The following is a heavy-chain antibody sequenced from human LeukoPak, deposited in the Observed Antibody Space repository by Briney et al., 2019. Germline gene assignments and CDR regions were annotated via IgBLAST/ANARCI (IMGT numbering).Heavy chain of an antibody. J-gene: IGHJ2*01. D-gene: IGHD5-24*01. CDR1: GYTFTSYA. CDR3: ARASRDGYNWNWYFDL. CDR2: INTNTGNP. Sequence: GASVKVSCKASGYTFTSYAMNWVRQAPGQGLEWMGWINTNTGNPTYAQGFTGRFVFSLDTSVSTAYLQISSLKAEDTAVYYCARASRDGYNWNWYFDLWGRGTLVTVSS. V-gene: IGHV7-4-1*02.